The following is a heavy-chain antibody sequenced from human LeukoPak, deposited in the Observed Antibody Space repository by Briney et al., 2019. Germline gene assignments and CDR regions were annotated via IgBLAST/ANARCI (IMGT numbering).Heavy chain of an antibody. Sequence: PSETLSLTCAVSGGSISSSDWWSWVRQPPGKGLEWIGEIYHSGSTNYNPSLKSRVTISVDKSKNQFSLKLSSVTAADTAVYYCAREVTMVRGVLAGMDVWGQGTTVTVSS. CDR1: GGSISSSDW. CDR2: IYHSGST. V-gene: IGHV4-4*02. D-gene: IGHD3-10*01. CDR3: AREVTMVRGVLAGMDV. J-gene: IGHJ6*02.